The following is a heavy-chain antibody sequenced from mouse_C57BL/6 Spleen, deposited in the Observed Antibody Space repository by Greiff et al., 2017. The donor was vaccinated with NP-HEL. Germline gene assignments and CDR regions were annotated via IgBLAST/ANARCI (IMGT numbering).Heavy chain of an antibody. D-gene: IGHD2-4*01. CDR1: GYAFTNYL. Sequence: QVQLQQSGAELVRPGTSVKVSCKASGYAFTNYLIEWVKQRPGQGLEWIGVINPGSGGTNYNEKFKGKATLTADKSSSTAYMQLSSPTSEDSAVYFCAILYYDYDGHYFDYWGQGTTLTVSS. V-gene: IGHV1-54*01. CDR3: AILYYDYDGHYFDY. CDR2: INPGSGGT. J-gene: IGHJ2*01.